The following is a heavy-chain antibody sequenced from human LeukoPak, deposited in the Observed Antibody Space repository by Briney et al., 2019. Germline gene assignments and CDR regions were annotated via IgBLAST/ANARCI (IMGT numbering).Heavy chain of an antibody. CDR3: AREFKWGAAAGLFDY. Sequence: PSETLSLTCTVSGGSISSGSYYWSWIRQPAGKGLEWIGRIYTSGSTNYNPSLKSRVTISVDTSKNQFSLKLSSVTAADTAVYYCAREFKWGAAAGLFDYWGQGTLVTVSS. D-gene: IGHD6-13*01. V-gene: IGHV4-61*02. CDR1: GGSISSGSYY. J-gene: IGHJ4*02. CDR2: IYTSGST.